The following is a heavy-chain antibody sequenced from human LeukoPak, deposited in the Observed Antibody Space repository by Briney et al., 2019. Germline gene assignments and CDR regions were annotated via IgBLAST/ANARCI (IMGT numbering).Heavy chain of an antibody. D-gene: IGHD3-10*01. J-gene: IGHJ4*02. V-gene: IGHV3-23*01. CDR2: INNSGANT. CDR1: GFTFSDYY. Sequence: PGGSLRLSCAASGFTFSDYYMSWIRQAPGKGLEWVSGINNSGANTYYADSVKGRFTISRDNSKNTLYLQLNSLRAEDTAVYYCAKGFYGSGSPPPYFDSWGQGTLVTVSS. CDR3: AKGFYGSGSPPPYFDS.